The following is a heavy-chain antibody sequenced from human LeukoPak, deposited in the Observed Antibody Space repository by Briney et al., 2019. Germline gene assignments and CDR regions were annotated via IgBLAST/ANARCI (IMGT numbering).Heavy chain of an antibody. V-gene: IGHV3-53*01. CDR1: GFTVSSNY. CDR2: IYSGGST. Sequence: GGPLRLSCAASGFTVSSNYMSWVRQAPGKGLEWVSVIYSGGSTYYADSVKGRFTISRDNSKNTLYLQMNSLRAEDTAVYYCASEGYSPAGYFDYWGQGTLVTVSS. J-gene: IGHJ4*02. CDR3: ASEGYSPAGYFDY. D-gene: IGHD5-18*01.